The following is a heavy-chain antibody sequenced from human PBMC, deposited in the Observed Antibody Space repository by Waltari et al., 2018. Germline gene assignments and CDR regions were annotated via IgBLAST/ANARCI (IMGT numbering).Heavy chain of an antibody. V-gene: IGHV4-38-2*02. CDR1: GFSISSGSY. J-gene: IGHJ4*02. CDR3: AREGRSIAPAGTRRKDFTFDY. D-gene: IGHD6-13*01. CDR2: IYHSGST. Sequence: QVQLQESGPGLVKPSETLSLTCAVSGFSISSGSYWGWIRPPPGRGLEWIGSIYHSGSTYYNPSLKSRATISVDTSKNQFSLKLSSVTAADTAVYYCAREGRSIAPAGTRRKDFTFDYWGQGTLVTVSS.